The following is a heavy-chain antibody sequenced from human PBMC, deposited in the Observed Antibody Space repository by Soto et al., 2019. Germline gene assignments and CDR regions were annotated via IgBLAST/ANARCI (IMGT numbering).Heavy chain of an antibody. CDR2: IYQSGST. D-gene: IGHD3-10*01. CDR1: GGSMSSSNW. V-gene: IGHV4-4*02. J-gene: IGHJ5*01. CDR3: ARYYVSGSYFDS. Sequence: QVQLQESGPGLVKPSGTLSLTCAVSGGSMSSSNWWSWVRQPPVKGLEWIGEIYQSGSTNYDSSLKSRVTISVDKSKNQFSLKLNSVTAADTAVYYCARYYVSGSYFDSWGQGTLVTVSS.